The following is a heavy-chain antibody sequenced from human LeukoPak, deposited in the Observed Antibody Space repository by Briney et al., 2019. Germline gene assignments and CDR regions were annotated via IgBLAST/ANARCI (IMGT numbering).Heavy chain of an antibody. Sequence: SVKVSCKASGGTFSSYAISWVRQAPGQGLEWMGRIIPILGIANYAQKFQGRVTITADKSTSTAYMELSSLRSEDTAVYYCARATTARDGYNLKAFDYWGQGTLVTVSS. CDR2: IIPILGIA. CDR1: GGTFSSYA. CDR3: ARATTARDGYNLKAFDY. J-gene: IGHJ4*02. D-gene: IGHD5-24*01. V-gene: IGHV1-69*04.